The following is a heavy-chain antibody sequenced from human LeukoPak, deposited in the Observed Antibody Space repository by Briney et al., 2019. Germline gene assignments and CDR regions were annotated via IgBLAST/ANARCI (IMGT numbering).Heavy chain of an antibody. CDR1: GGTFSAYG. CDR3: ARGLLRFLEWRNFDS. D-gene: IGHD3-3*01. J-gene: IGHJ4*02. V-gene: IGHV1-69*13. CDR2: VIPMFTTT. Sequence: GASVKVSCKASGGTFSAYGISWVRQAPGQGLEWMGGVIPMFTTTNYAQTLQGRITITADESTSTAYMELSSLRYEDTAVYYCARGLLRFLEWRNFDSWGQGTLVTVSS.